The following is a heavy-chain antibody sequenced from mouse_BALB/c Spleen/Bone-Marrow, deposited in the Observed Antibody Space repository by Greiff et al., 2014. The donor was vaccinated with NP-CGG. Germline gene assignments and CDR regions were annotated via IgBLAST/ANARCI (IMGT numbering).Heavy chain of an antibody. CDR2: VNPYNGGT. CDR1: GYTFTDYY. D-gene: IGHD4-1*01. V-gene: IGHV1-19*01. Sequence: EVKLLESGPELVKPGASVKMSCKASGYTFTDYYMDWVKQSHGESFEWIGRVNPYNGGTSYNQKFKGKATLTVDKSSSTAYMELNSLTSEDSAVYYCATGTDYWGQGTSATVSS. J-gene: IGHJ4*01. CDR3: ATGTDY.